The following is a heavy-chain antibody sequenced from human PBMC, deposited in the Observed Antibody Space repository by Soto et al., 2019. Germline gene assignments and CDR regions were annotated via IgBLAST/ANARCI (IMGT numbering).Heavy chain of an antibody. CDR1: GYTFSSIG. Sequence: QIQLVQSGAEVKKPGASVKVSCKASGYTFSSIGISWVRQAPGQVLEWMGWISPYKGNTHYAQGLQGRVTMTTDTATSTAYMGLRSLRSDDTAVYYCARDLDASGSYYTDYWGQGTLVTVSS. V-gene: IGHV1-18*01. D-gene: IGHD3-10*01. CDR2: ISPYKGNT. J-gene: IGHJ4*02. CDR3: ARDLDASGSYYTDY.